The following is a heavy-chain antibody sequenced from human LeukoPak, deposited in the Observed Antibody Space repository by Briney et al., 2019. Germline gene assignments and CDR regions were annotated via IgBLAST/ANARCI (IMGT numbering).Heavy chain of an antibody. CDR2: INPNSGGT. D-gene: IGHD4-17*01. J-gene: IGHJ4*02. CDR1: GYTFTGYY. CDR3: ARVKRKTTVTTPTGY. V-gene: IGHV1-2*02. Sequence: ASVKVFCKASGYTFTGYYMHWVRQAPGQGLEWMGWINPNSGGTNYAQKFQGRVTMTRDTSISTAYMELSRLRSDDTAVYYCARVKRKTTVTTPTGYWGQGTLVTVSS.